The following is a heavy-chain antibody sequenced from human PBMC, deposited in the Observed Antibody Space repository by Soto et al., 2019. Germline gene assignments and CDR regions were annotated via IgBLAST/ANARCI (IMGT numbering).Heavy chain of an antibody. CDR1: GFTFSNVW. CDR3: TTSGRERSMVNYFDS. V-gene: IGHV3-15*01. D-gene: IGHD2-21*01. J-gene: IGHJ4*02. Sequence: EVQLEESGGGLVKPGGSLRLSCAASGFTFSNVWMSWVRQAPGKGLEWVGRIKSKTDDEERDYAPPVKGRFTLSRDDPKNTLYLQMNSLKSEDTAVYYCTTSGRERSMVNYFDSWGQGTLVTVSS. CDR2: IKSKTDDEER.